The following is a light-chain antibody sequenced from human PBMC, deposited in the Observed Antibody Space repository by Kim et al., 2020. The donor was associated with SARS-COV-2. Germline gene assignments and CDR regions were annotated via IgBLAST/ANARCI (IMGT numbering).Light chain of an antibody. CDR2: GAS. Sequence: EIVMTQSPATLYVSKGERVTLYCRASQNVGSNLAWYQQKRGQAPRLLIYGASTRATGITARFSGSGSGTDFTLTISSLQSEDFAVYYCQQYKNWPPLTFGGGTKVDIK. J-gene: IGKJ4*01. V-gene: IGKV3-15*01. CDR3: QQYKNWPPLT. CDR1: QNVGSN.